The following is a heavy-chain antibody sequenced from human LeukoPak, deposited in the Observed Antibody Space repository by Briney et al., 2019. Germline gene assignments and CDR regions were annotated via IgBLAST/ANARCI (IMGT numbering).Heavy chain of an antibody. CDR3: ARDGYSSLVGPFDY. CDR2: ISYDGSNK. CDR1: GFTFSSYA. J-gene: IGHJ4*02. V-gene: IGHV3-30*04. D-gene: IGHD6-13*01. Sequence: GGTLRLSRAASGFTFSSYAMHWVRQAPGKGLEWVAVISYDGSNKYYADSVKGRFTISRDNSKNTLYLQMNSLRAEDTAVYYCARDGYSSLVGPFDYWGQGTLVTVSS.